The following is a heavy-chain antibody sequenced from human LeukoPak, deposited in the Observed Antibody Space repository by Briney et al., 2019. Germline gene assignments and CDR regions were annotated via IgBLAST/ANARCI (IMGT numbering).Heavy chain of an antibody. V-gene: IGHV3-11*01. CDR1: GFTFSDYY. J-gene: IGHJ4*02. CDR2: ISSGGSTI. CDR3: ARDIAAAAPLDY. D-gene: IGHD6-13*01. Sequence: GGSLRLSCAASGFTFSDYYMSWIRQAPGKGLEWVSYISSGGSTIYYADSVKGRFTISRGNAKNSLYLQMNSLRAEDTAVYYCARDIAAAAPLDYWGQGTLVTVSS.